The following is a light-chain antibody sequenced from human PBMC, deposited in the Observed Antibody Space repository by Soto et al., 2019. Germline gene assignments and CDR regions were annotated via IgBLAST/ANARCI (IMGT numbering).Light chain of an antibody. J-gene: IGKJ5*01. CDR1: QTISSSS. Sequence: EIVLTQSPGTLSLSPGERATLSCRASQTISSSSLAWYQQKPGQAPRLLIYGASSRATGIPDRFSGSGSGTDFTLTISRLEPEDFAVYYCQEYGSSPITFGQGTRLEIK. CDR3: QEYGSSPIT. CDR2: GAS. V-gene: IGKV3-20*01.